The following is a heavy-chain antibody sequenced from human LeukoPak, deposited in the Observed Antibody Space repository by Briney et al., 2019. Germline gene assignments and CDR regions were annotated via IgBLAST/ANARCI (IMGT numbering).Heavy chain of an antibody. V-gene: IGHV3-11*04. CDR1: GGSFSGYY. D-gene: IGHD1-26*01. Sequence: PSETLSLTCAVYGGSFSGYYWSWIRQPPGKGLEWVSYITSSSSPIYYADSVQGRFTISRDNAKNSLFLQMNSLRAEDTAVYYCARSSSGAKDYWGQGTLVTVSS. CDR3: ARSSSGAKDY. J-gene: IGHJ4*02. CDR2: ITSSSSPI.